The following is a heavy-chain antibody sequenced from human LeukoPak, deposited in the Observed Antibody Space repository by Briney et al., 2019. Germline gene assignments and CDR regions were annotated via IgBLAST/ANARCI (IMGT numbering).Heavy chain of an antibody. CDR3: AKDSYSSSSHYYYYYMDV. CDR2: ISGSGGST. V-gene: IGHV3-23*01. Sequence: PGGSLRLSCAASGFTFSSYAMSWVRQAPGKGLEWVSAISGSGGSTYYADSVKGRFTISRDNSKNTLYLQMNSLRAEDTAVYYCAKDSYSSSSHYYYYYMDVWGKGTTVTVSS. CDR1: GFTFSSYA. D-gene: IGHD6-6*01. J-gene: IGHJ6*03.